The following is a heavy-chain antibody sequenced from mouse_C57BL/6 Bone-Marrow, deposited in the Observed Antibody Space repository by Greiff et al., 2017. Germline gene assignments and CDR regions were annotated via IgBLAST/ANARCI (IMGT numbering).Heavy chain of an antibody. J-gene: IGHJ3*01. Sequence: VHVKQSGAELVRPGASVKLSCTASGFNIKDDYMHWVKQRPEQGLEWIGWIDPENGDTEYASKFQGKATITVDKYSNTAYLQLSSLTSEDTAVYYCTRIAYWGQGTLVTVSA. CDR1: GFNIKDDY. CDR2: IDPENGDT. V-gene: IGHV14-4*01. CDR3: TRIAY.